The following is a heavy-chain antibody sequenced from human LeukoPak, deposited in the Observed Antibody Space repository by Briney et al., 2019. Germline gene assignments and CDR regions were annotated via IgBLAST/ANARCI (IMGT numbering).Heavy chain of an antibody. CDR2: MSNSSSTI. CDR1: GFTFSSYS. D-gene: IGHD3-10*01. CDR3: ARGRGSGSYYNYWFDP. Sequence: PGESLRLSCAASGFTFSSYSMNWVRQAPGKGLEWVSYMSNSSSTIYYADSVKGLFTISRDNAKNSLYLQMNRLRAEDTAVYYCARGRGSGSYYNYWFDPWGQGTLVTVSS. V-gene: IGHV3-48*01. J-gene: IGHJ5*02.